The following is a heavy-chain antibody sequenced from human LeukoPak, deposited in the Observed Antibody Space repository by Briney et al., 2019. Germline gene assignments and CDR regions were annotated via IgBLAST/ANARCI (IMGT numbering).Heavy chain of an antibody. CDR2: INPRGGST. CDR1: GYTFTSYY. Sequence: ASVTVSCKASGYTFTSYYLHWVRQAPGQGLEWMGVINPRGGSTSYAQKFQGRVTMTRDTSTSTVYMELSSLRSDDTAVYYCARVVWDCSGGSCYSEATRQGDWYFDLWGRGTLVTVSS. CDR3: ARVVWDCSGGSCYSEATRQGDWYFDL. J-gene: IGHJ2*01. V-gene: IGHV1-46*01. D-gene: IGHD2-15*01.